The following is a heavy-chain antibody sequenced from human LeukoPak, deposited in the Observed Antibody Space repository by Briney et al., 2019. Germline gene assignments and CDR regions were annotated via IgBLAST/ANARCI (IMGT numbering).Heavy chain of an antibody. CDR1: GGSFSGYY. V-gene: IGHV4-34*01. Sequence: SETLSLTCAVYGGSFSGYYWSWIRQPPGKGLEWIGEINHSGSTNYNPSPKSRVTISVDTSKNQFSLKLSSVTAADTAVYYCARRDAGYCSGGSCYRTKSAYYFDYWGQGTLVTVSS. J-gene: IGHJ4*02. CDR2: INHSGST. CDR3: ARRDAGYCSGGSCYRTKSAYYFDY. D-gene: IGHD2-15*01.